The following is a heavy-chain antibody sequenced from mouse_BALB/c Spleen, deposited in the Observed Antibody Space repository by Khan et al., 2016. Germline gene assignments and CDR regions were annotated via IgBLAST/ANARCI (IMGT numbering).Heavy chain of an antibody. Sequence: QVQLKESGAELARPGASVKMSCKASGYTFTIYTMHWVKQRPGQGLEWIGYINPSSGYTNYNQKFKDKATLTADKSSSTAYMQLSSLTSEDCAGYFSARSRGTGCNCLFDYWRLATTLTVSS. CDR3: ARSRGTGCNCLFDY. CDR2: INPSSGYT. D-gene: IGHD3-3*01. V-gene: IGHV1-4*01. J-gene: IGHJ2*01. CDR1: GYTFTIYT.